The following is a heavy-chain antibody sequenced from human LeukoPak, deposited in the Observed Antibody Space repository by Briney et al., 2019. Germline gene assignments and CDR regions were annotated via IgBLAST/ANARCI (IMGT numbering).Heavy chain of an antibody. D-gene: IGHD3-10*01. CDR2: TYYSGST. CDR1: GDSISSGDYS. CDR3: ARAGFGIDY. V-gene: IGHV4-30-4*08. J-gene: IGHJ4*02. Sequence: SETLSLTCMVSGDSISSGDYSWTWIRQPPGKGLEWMGYTYYSGSTYSNTSLKSRVSISVDTSKSQFSLKLSSVTAADTAVYYCARAGFGIDYWGQGTLVTVPS.